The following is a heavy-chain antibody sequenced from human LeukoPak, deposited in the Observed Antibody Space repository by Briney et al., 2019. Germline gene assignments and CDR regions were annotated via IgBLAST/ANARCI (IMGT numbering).Heavy chain of an antibody. Sequence: ASVNVSCKPSGYNFISYGINWVRQAPGQGLEWMGGISTYDGNIHSAQKFQGRVTLTTDTSTSTVYMELRNLRSDDTAVYYCARARRGDISLGYWGQGTLVTVSS. J-gene: IGHJ4*02. CDR3: ARARRGDISLGY. D-gene: IGHD2-21*02. CDR1: GYNFISYG. V-gene: IGHV1-18*01. CDR2: ISTYDGNI.